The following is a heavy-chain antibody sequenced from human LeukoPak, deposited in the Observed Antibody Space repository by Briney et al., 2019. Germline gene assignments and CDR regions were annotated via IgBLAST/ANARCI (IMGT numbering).Heavy chain of an antibody. D-gene: IGHD1-26*01. J-gene: IGHJ4*02. CDR1: GGTFSSYA. CDR2: IIPIFGTA. CDR3: ARSRIVGATVLPFDY. Sequence: SVKVSCKASGGTFSSYAISWVRQAPGQGLEWMGGIIPIFGTASYAQKFQGRVTITADESTSTAYMELSSLRSEDTAVYYCARSRIVGATVLPFDYWGQGTLVTVSS. V-gene: IGHV1-69*13.